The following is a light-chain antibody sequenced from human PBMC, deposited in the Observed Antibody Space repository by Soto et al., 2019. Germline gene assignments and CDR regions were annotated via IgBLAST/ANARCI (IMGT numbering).Light chain of an antibody. V-gene: IGKV3-11*01. CDR2: DAS. J-gene: IGKJ5*01. CDR1: QSVSSSY. Sequence: EVVLMQSPGTLSLSPGERATLSCRASQSVSSSYLAWYQQKPGQAPRLLIYDASNRATGIPARFSGSGSGTDFTLTISSLEPEDFAVYYCQQRSNWPPSITFGQGTRLEIK. CDR3: QQRSNWPPSIT.